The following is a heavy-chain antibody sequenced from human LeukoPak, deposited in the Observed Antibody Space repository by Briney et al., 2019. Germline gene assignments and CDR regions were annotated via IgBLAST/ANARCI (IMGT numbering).Heavy chain of an antibody. CDR3: ATYYGSGNPFEY. D-gene: IGHD3-10*01. CDR2: ISGSGGST. V-gene: IGHV3-23*01. CDR1: GFTFSSYA. J-gene: IGHJ4*02. Sequence: GGSLRLSCAASGFTFSSYAMSWVRQAPGKGLEGVSAISGSGGSTYYADSVKGRFNISRENSKNTLYLQMNSLRAEDTAVYHCATYYGSGNPFEYWGQGTLVTVSS.